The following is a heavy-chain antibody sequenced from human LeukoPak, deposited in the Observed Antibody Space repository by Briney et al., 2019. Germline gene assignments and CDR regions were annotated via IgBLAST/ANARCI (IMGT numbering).Heavy chain of an antibody. CDR3: ARERGCSGGSCYLDYYGLDV. Sequence: GASVKVSCKASGYTFTGYYIHWVRQAPGQGLEWMGWINPNSGGTNYAQKFQGRVTMTRDTSISTAYMELSRLRSDDTAVYYCARERGCSGGSCYLDYYGLDVWGQGTTVTVSS. CDR1: GYTFTGYY. V-gene: IGHV1-2*02. D-gene: IGHD2-15*01. J-gene: IGHJ6*02. CDR2: INPNSGGT.